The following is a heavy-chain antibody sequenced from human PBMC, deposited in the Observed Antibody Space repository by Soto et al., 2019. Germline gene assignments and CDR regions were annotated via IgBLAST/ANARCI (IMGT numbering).Heavy chain of an antibody. Sequence: PGESLKISCKGSGYSFTSYWISWVRQMPGKGLEWMGRIDPSDSYTNYSPSFQGHVTISADKSISTAYLQWSSLKASDTAMYYWARRKIAYCGGDCTDAFDIGGKGKMVTVSS. CDR1: GYSFTSYW. V-gene: IGHV5-10-1*01. CDR3: ARRKIAYCGGDCTDAFDI. D-gene: IGHD2-21*02. J-gene: IGHJ3*02. CDR2: IDPSDSYT.